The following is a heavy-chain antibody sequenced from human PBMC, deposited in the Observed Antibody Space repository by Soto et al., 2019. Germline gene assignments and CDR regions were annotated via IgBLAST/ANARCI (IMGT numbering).Heavy chain of an antibody. CDR1: GCTFSSYT. Sequence: GATVTVSCRASGCTFSSYTNSWVRQAPGQGLEWMGRIIPILGIANYAQKFQGRVTITADKSTSTAYMELSSLRSEDTAVYYCARASGTTLAWFDPWGQGPLVTGSS. J-gene: IGHJ5*02. D-gene: IGHD1-7*01. CDR3: ARASGTTLAWFDP. CDR2: IIPILGIA. V-gene: IGHV1-69*02.